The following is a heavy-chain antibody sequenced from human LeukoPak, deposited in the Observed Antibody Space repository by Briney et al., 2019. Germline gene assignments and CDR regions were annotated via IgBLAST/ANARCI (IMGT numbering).Heavy chain of an antibody. V-gene: IGHV3-9*01. Sequence: AGGSLRLSCAASGFSFDDYAMHWVRQAPGKGLEWVSGISWKSDNIGYADSVKGRFTISRDNAKNSLYLQMNSLRAEDTALYYCAKDSGYSSGWWYFDLWGRGTLVTVSS. J-gene: IGHJ2*01. D-gene: IGHD6-19*01. CDR1: GFSFDDYA. CDR2: ISWKSDNI. CDR3: AKDSGYSSGWWYFDL.